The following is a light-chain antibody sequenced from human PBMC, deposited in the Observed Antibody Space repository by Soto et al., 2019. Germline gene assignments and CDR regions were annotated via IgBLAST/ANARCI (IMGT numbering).Light chain of an antibody. CDR1: SSNIGAGYD. V-gene: IGLV1-40*01. CDR2: GNS. Sequence: QAVVTQPPSVSGAPGQRVTISCTGSSSNIGAGYDVHWYQQLPGTAPKLLIYGNSNRPSGVPDRFSGSKSGTSASLAITGLQAEDEADYYCQSYDSSLSWVFGGGTKLPVL. CDR3: QSYDSSLSWV. J-gene: IGLJ3*02.